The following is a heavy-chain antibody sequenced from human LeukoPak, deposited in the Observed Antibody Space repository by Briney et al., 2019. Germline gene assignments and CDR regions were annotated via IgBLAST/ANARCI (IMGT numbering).Heavy chain of an antibody. Sequence: PSETLSLTCTVSGGSISSYYWSWIRQPPGKGLEWIGYIYYIGSTNYNPSLKSRVTISVDTSKNQFSLKLTSVPAADTAVFYCARKNSYGHYWGQGTLVTVSS. CDR3: ARKNSYGHY. CDR1: GGSISSYY. V-gene: IGHV4-59*01. D-gene: IGHD5-18*01. CDR2: IYYIGST. J-gene: IGHJ4*02.